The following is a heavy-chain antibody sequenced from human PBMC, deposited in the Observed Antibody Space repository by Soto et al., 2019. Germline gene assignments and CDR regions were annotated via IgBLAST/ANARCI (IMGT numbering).Heavy chain of an antibody. CDR3: ARMDIVVVPAARHFDY. D-gene: IGHD2-2*03. CDR1: GFTFSSYW. V-gene: IGHV3-74*01. J-gene: IGHJ4*02. CDR2: INSDGSST. Sequence: GSLRLSCAASGFTFSSYWMHWVRQAPGKGLVWVSRINSDGSSTSYADSVKGRFTISRDNAKNTLYLQMNSLRAEDTAVYYCARMDIVVVPAARHFDYWGQGTLVPVSS.